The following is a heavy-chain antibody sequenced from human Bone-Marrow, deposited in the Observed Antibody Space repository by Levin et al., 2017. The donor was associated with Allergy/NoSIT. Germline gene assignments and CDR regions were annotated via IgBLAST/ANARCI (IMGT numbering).Heavy chain of an antibody. CDR3: AKVDSSSWNPPEYYFDC. D-gene: IGHD6-13*01. CDR1: GDSLTSHY. V-gene: IGHV4-59*11. J-gene: IGHJ4*02. Sequence: SQTLSLTCTVSGDSLTSHYWSWIRQSPGKGLEWIGFIYYGGRTNYNPSLKSRVRISVDTSKNQLSLRLATVTAADTAVYYCAKVDSSSWNPPEYYFDCWGQGALVAVSS. CDR2: IYYGGRT.